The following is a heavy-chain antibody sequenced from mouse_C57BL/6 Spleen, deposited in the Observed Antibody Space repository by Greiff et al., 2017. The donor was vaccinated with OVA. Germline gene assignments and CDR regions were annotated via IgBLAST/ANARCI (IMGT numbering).Heavy chain of an antibody. J-gene: IGHJ2*01. CDR3: ARRDSSGTGYCDY. V-gene: IGHV1-52*01. CDR1: GYTFTSYW. CDR2: IDPSDSET. Sequence: QVQLQQPGAELVRPGSSVKLSCKASGYTFTSYWMHWVKQRPIQGLEWIGSIDPSDSETHYNQKFKDKATLTVDKSSSTAYMQLSSLTSEDSAVYYCARRDSSGTGYCDYWGQGTTLTVSS. D-gene: IGHD3-2*02.